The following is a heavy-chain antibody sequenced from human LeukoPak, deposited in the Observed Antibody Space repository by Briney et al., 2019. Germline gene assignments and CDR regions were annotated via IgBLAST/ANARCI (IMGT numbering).Heavy chain of an antibody. CDR2: ISGSGGST. J-gene: IGHJ3*02. V-gene: IGHV3-23*01. Sequence: GGCLRLSCAASELTISTYGMSWVRQAPGKGLEWVSSISGSGGSTQYADSVQGRFAISRDNSKNTLYLQMNSLRVDDTAMYFCARDPNGDYIGTFDMRGRGTMVSVSS. D-gene: IGHD4-17*01. CDR3: ARDPNGDYIGTFDM. CDR1: ELTISTYG.